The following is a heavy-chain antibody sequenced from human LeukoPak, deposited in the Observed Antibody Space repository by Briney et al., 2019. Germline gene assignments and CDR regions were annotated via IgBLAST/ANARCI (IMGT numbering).Heavy chain of an antibody. D-gene: IGHD5-12*01. CDR1: GFTFSSYS. V-gene: IGHV3-23*01. CDR3: AKPVAIGFDI. CDR2: ITGSGKTT. J-gene: IGHJ3*02. Sequence: GGSLRLSCAASGFTFSSYSMNWVRQAPGKGLEWVSFITGSGKTTEYADSVKGRFTISRDNSKSTLYLHMNSLRAEDSAVYYCAKPVAIGFDIWGQGTKVTVSS.